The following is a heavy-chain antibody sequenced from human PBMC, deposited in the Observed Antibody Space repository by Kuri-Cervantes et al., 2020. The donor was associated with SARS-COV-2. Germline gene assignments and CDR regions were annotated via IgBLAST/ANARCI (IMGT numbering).Heavy chain of an antibody. CDR3: ARVPVVPVLDGMDV. J-gene: IGHJ6*02. CDR2: ISSNGGST. CDR1: GFTFSSYA. D-gene: IGHD2-8*02. Sequence: GESLKISCAASGFTFSSYAMHWVRQAPGKGLEYVSAISSNGGSTYYANSVKGRFTISRDNSKNTLYLQMGSLRAEDMAVYYCARVPVVPVLDGMDVWGQGTTVTVSS. V-gene: IGHV3-64*01.